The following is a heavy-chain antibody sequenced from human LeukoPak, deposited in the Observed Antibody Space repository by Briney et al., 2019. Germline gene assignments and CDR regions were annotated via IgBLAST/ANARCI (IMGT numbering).Heavy chain of an antibody. Sequence: GGSLRLSCAASGFTFDDYGMSWVRQAPGKGLEWVSGINWNGGSTGYADSVKGRFTISRDNAKNSLYLQMNSLRAEDTALYYCARGGGIAAAGTFDYWGQGTLVTVSS. CDR2: INWNGGST. CDR3: ARGGGIAAAGTFDY. V-gene: IGHV3-20*04. J-gene: IGHJ4*02. D-gene: IGHD6-13*01. CDR1: GFTFDDYG.